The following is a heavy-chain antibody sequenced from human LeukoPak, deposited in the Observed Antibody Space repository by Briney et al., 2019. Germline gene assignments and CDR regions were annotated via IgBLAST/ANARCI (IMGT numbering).Heavy chain of an antibody. CDR3: ARTRDYYYSYMDV. Sequence: SETLSLTCTVSGGSISSNSYYWGWIRQPPGKGLEWIGSIYYSGSTYYNPSLKSRVTISVDTSKNQFSLKLSSVTAADTAVYYCARTRDYYYSYMDVWGKGTTVTVSS. CDR1: GGSISSNSYY. CDR2: IYYSGST. J-gene: IGHJ6*03. V-gene: IGHV4-39*01.